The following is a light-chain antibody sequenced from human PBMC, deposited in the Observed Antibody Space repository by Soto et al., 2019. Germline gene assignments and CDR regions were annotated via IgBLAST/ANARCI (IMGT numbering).Light chain of an antibody. J-gene: IGKJ4*01. V-gene: IGKV3-20*01. CDR1: QSVGSNY. CDR3: QQYAYSPLT. Sequence: ENLLTQSPGTLSLSPGEGATLSCRASQSVGSNYLAWYQQKPGQAPRLLIYGASSRATAIPDRFSGSWSGTDFTLTISRLEPDDFAMYYCQQYAYSPLTFGGGTQVEIK. CDR2: GAS.